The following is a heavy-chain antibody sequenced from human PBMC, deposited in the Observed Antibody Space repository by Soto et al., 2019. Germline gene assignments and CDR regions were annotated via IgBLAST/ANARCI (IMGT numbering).Heavy chain of an antibody. CDR2: ISSSSSYI. D-gene: IGHD2-15*01. V-gene: IGHV3-21*01. CDR3: ARKYCSGGSCRPFDY. CDR1: GFTFSSYS. Sequence: EVQLVESGGGLVKPGGSLRLSCAASGFTFSSYSMNWVRQAPGKGLEWVSSISSSSSYIYYADSVKGRFTISRDNAKNSLYLQTNSLRAEDTAVYYCARKYCSGGSCRPFDYWGQGTLVTVSS. J-gene: IGHJ4*02.